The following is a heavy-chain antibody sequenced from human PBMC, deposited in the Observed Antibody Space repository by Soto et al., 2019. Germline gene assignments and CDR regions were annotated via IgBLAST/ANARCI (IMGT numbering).Heavy chain of an antibody. CDR3: VRGGGGGLFDP. Sequence: PGGSLRLSCAASGFTFSSYAMSWVRQAPGKGLEWVSTISGSGGGTYYADSMKGRFTISRDNAKRSLYLQMMSLTAEDTAIYYCVRGGGGGLFDPWGQGTMVTVSS. CDR2: ISGSGGGT. CDR1: GFTFSSYA. V-gene: IGHV3-23*01. D-gene: IGHD2-15*01. J-gene: IGHJ5*02.